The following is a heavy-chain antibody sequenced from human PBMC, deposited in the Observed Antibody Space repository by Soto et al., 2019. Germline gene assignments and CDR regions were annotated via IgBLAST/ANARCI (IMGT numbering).Heavy chain of an antibody. CDR3: ARSPPHIAVVPIYYYYYGMDV. CDR2: IGTAGDT. D-gene: IGHD6-19*01. J-gene: IGHJ6*02. CDR1: GFTFSSYD. Sequence: GGSLRLSCAASGFTFSSYDMHWVRQATGKGLEWVSAIGTAGDTYYPGSVKGRFTISRENAKNSLYLQMNSLRAGDTAVYYCARSPPHIAVVPIYYYYYGMDVWGQGTTVTVSS. V-gene: IGHV3-13*01.